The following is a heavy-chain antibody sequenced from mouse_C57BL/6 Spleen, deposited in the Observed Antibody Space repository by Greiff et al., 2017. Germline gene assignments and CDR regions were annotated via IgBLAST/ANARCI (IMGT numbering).Heavy chain of an antibody. CDR3: ARDGSSYFDY. CDR1: GYAFSSSW. J-gene: IGHJ2*01. Sequence: QVQLQQSGPELVKPGASVKISCKASGYAFSSSWMNWVKQRPGTGLEWIGRIYPGDGDTNYNGKFKGKATLTADKSSSTAYMQLSSLTSEDSAVYFCARDGSSYFDYWGQGTTLTVSS. D-gene: IGHD1-1*01. V-gene: IGHV1-82*01. CDR2: IYPGDGDT.